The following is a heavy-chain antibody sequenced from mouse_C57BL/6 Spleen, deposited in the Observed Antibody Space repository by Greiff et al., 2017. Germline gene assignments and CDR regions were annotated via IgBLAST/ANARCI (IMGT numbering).Heavy chain of an antibody. D-gene: IGHD2-4*01. CDR2: LYPGGGYT. V-gene: IGHV1-63*01. J-gene: IGHJ4*01. Sequence: VQLQQSGAELVRPGTSVKMSCKASGYTFTNYWLGWAKQRPGHGLEWIGDLYPGGGYTKNNEQLKGKATLTADKSSSTAYMQFSSLTSEDSAIYYCARLDYDYVGAMDYWGQGTSVTVSA. CDR1: GYTFTNYW. CDR3: ARLDYDYVGAMDY.